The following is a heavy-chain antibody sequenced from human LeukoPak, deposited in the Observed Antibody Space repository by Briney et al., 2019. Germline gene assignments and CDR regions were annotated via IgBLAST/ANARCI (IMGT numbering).Heavy chain of an antibody. Sequence: SETLSLTCTVSGDSISRYYWSWIRQPPGKGLEWIGYIFYSGSTNYNPSLESRVTISVDTSKNQFSLKLSSVTAADTAVYYCARHVAELGYYYYMDVWGKGTTVTISS. CDR2: IFYSGST. V-gene: IGHV4-59*08. D-gene: IGHD3-16*01. CDR1: GDSISRYY. J-gene: IGHJ6*03. CDR3: ARHVAELGYYYYMDV.